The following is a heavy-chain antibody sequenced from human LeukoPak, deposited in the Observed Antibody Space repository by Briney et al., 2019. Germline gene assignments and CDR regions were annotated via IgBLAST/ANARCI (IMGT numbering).Heavy chain of an antibody. J-gene: IGHJ4*02. D-gene: IGHD6-19*01. V-gene: IGHV1-8*02. Sequence: ASVKVSCKASGYTFTSYGISWVRQAPGQGLEWMGWINPNSGNTGYAQKFQGRVTMTRNTSISTAYMELSSLRSEDTAVYYCATYRSGWGYYFDYWGQGTLVTVSS. CDR2: INPNSGNT. CDR1: GYTFTSYG. CDR3: ATYRSGWGYYFDY.